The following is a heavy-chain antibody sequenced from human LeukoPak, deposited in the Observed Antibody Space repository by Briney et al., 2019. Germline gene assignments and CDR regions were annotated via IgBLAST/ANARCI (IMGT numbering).Heavy chain of an antibody. Sequence: GGSLRLSCAASGFTFSSYAMHWVRQAPGKGLEWVAVTSYDGSDKYYADSVKGRFTISRDNSKNTLYLQMNSLRAEDTAVYYCAREVDYYYYYGMDVWGQGTTVTVSS. J-gene: IGHJ6*02. CDR3: AREVDYYYYYGMDV. D-gene: IGHD2-15*01. CDR1: GFTFSSYA. V-gene: IGHV3-30-3*01. CDR2: TSYDGSDK.